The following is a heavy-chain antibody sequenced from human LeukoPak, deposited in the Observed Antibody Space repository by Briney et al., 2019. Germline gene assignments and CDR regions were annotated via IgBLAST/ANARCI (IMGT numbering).Heavy chain of an antibody. CDR1: GYSFSTYC. Sequence: GESLKISCTGPGYSFSTYCIAWVRQMPGKGLEWMGNIYPGDSDTRYSPSFQGQVTISADKSISTAYLQWSSLKASDTAIYYCARQGCSSSSCYTFDYWGQGTLVTVSS. V-gene: IGHV5-51*01. D-gene: IGHD2-2*02. CDR2: IYPGDSDT. J-gene: IGHJ4*02. CDR3: ARQGCSSSSCYTFDY.